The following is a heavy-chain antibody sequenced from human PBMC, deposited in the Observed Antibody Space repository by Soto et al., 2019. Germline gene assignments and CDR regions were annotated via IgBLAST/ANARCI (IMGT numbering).Heavy chain of an antibody. V-gene: IGHV1-18*01. D-gene: IGHD6-6*01. CDR1: GYTFNTYG. Sequence: AASVKVSCKASGYTFNTYGITWVRQAPGQGLEWMGWISTYDGSTYYEERLQGRVTLTTDPSTTTAYMELRSLRSDDTAVYYCARKSSSSSWFHPWGQGTLVTVSS. CDR3: ARKSSSSSWFHP. J-gene: IGHJ5*02. CDR2: ISTYDGST.